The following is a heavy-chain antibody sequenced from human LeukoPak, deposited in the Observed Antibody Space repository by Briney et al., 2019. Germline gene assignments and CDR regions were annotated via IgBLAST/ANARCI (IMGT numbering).Heavy chain of an antibody. V-gene: IGHV1-69*13. CDR3: ARSLTGYSSGWFNYYYYYGMDV. CDR1: GGTFSSYA. D-gene: IGHD6-19*01. CDR2: IIPIFGTA. J-gene: IGHJ6*02. Sequence: SVKVSCKASGGTFSSYAISWVRQAPGQGLEWMGGIIPIFGTANYAQKFQGRVTITADESTSTAYMELSNLRSEDTAVYYCARSLTGYSSGWFNYYYYYGMDVWGQGTTVTVSS.